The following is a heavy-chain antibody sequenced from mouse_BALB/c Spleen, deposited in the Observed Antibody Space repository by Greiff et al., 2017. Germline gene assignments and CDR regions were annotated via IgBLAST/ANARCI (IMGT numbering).Heavy chain of an antibody. CDR1: GFTFSSYG. CDR3: ERQSPWGYDGEDY. D-gene: IGHD2-2*01. Sequence: EVQGVESGGDLVKPGGSLKLSCAASGFTFSSYGMSWVRQTPDKRLEWVATISSGGSYTYYPDSVKGRFTISRDNAKNTLYLQMSSLKSEDTAMYYCERQSPWGYDGEDYWGQGTTLTVSS. J-gene: IGHJ2*01. V-gene: IGHV5-6*01. CDR2: ISSGGSYT.